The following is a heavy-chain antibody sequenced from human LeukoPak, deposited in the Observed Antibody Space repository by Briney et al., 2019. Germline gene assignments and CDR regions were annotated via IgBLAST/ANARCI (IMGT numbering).Heavy chain of an antibody. CDR1: GGSISSYY. CDR2: IYSSGST. Sequence: SETLSLTCTVSGGSISSYYWSWIRQPPGKGLEWIGYIYSSGSTNYNPSLKSRVTISVDTSKNQFSLKLSSVTAADTAVYYCARHHRADGGNSDAFDIWGQGTMVTVSS. D-gene: IGHD4-23*01. J-gene: IGHJ3*02. CDR3: ARHHRADGGNSDAFDI. V-gene: IGHV4-59*08.